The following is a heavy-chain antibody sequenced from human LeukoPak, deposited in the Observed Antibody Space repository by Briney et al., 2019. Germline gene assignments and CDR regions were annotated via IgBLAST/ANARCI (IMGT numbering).Heavy chain of an antibody. D-gene: IGHD4-17*01. Sequence: PGGSLRLSCAASGFTFSSCWMSWVCQAPGKGLEWVANIRQDGSEKYYVDSVKGRFTISRDNAKNSLYLQMNSLRAEDTAVYYCMTTDSNYAFDIWGQGTMVTVSS. J-gene: IGHJ3*02. CDR1: GFTFSSCW. V-gene: IGHV3-7*01. CDR3: MTTDSNYAFDI. CDR2: IRQDGSEK.